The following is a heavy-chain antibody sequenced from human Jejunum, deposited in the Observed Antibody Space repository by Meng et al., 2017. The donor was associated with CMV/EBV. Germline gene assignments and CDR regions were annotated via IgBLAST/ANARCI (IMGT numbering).Heavy chain of an antibody. CDR3: ARGDYDFWGGY. D-gene: IGHD3-3*01. J-gene: IGHJ4*02. Sequence: AASGFTFSLYEMNWVRQAPGKGLEWVSYISTNGSTIYYADSVKGRFTISRDNAKNSLYLQMNSLRAEDTAVYYCARGDYDFWGGYWGQGTLVTVSS. CDR1: GFTFSLYE. V-gene: IGHV3-48*03. CDR2: ISTNGSTI.